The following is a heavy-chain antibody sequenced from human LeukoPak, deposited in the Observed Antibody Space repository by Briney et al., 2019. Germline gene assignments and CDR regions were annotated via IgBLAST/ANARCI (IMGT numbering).Heavy chain of an antibody. Sequence: TGGSLRLSCAASGFTFSSYAMSWVRQAPGKGLEWVSAISGSGGSTYYADSVKGRFTISRGNSKNTLYLQMNSLRAEDTAVYYCAKEFSGIAVAGTDYWGLGTLVTVSS. CDR1: GFTFSSYA. CDR3: AKEFSGIAVAGTDY. D-gene: IGHD6-19*01. CDR2: ISGSGGST. V-gene: IGHV3-23*01. J-gene: IGHJ4*02.